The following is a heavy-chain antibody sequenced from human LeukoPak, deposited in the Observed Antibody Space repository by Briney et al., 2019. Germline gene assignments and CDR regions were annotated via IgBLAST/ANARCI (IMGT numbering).Heavy chain of an antibody. J-gene: IGHJ5*02. Sequence: SGTLSLTCAISGGSISSSDWWSWVRQPPGKGLEGSGEIYHSGSTNYNPSLKSRVTISVDKSKNQFSLKLSSVTAADTAVYYCARHIQIAFRVFRLGWIDPWGQGTLVTVSS. CDR2: IYHSGST. CDR1: GGSISSSDW. CDR3: ARHIQIAFRVFRLGWIDP. V-gene: IGHV4-4*02. D-gene: IGHD3-3*02.